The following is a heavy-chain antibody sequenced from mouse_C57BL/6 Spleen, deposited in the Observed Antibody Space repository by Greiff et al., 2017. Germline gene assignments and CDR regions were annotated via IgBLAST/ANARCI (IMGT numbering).Heavy chain of an antibody. V-gene: IGHV1-55*01. CDR2: IYPGSGST. D-gene: IGHD1-1*01. J-gene: IGHJ2*01. CDR1: GYTFNSYW. Sequence: VQLQQPGAELVKPGDSVKMSCKVSGYTFNSYWITWVKQRPGQGLEWIGDIYPGSGSTNYNEKFKSKATLTVDTSSSTAYMQLSSLTSDDSAVYYGARGATVVAKGGDYWGQGTTLTVSS. CDR3: ARGATVVAKGGDY.